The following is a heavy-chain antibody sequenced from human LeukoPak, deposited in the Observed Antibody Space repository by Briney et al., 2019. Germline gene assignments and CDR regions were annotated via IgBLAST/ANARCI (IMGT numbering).Heavy chain of an antibody. CDR2: IYYSGST. Sequence: SETLSLTCTVSGGSISSYYWSWIRQPPGKGLEWIGYIYYSGSTNYNPSLKSRVTISVDTSKNQLSLKLSSVTAADTAVYYCARMTLIGYSSSWDNWGQGTLVTVSS. J-gene: IGHJ4*02. D-gene: IGHD6-13*01. V-gene: IGHV4-59*01. CDR1: GGSISSYY. CDR3: ARMTLIGYSSSWDN.